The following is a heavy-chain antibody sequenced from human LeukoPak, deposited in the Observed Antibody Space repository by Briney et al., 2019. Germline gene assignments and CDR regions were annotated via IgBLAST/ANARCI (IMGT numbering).Heavy chain of an antibody. CDR3: ATDFDYYDSSAYYDDY. J-gene: IGHJ4*02. V-gene: IGHV3-48*01. CDR1: GFTFSSYG. Sequence: GGSLRLSCAASGFTFSSYGMRWVRQAPGKGLEWVSYISSSSSTIHYADSVKGRFTISRGNAKNSLYLQMNSLRGEDTAVYYCATDFDYYDSSAYYDDYWGQGILVTVSS. D-gene: IGHD3-22*01. CDR2: ISSSSSTI.